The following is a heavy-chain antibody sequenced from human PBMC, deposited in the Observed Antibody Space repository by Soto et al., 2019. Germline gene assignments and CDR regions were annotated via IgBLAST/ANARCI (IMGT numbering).Heavy chain of an antibody. Sequence: VQLLESGGGLVQPGGSLRLSCAASGFTFNSYAMSWVRQAPGKGLEWVSAISASGGSTYYADSVRGRFAISSDNSKNTLYLQMNSLRAEDTAVYYCAKSRRGYSYGELDYWGQGTLVTVSS. CDR1: GFTFNSYA. V-gene: IGHV3-23*01. D-gene: IGHD5-18*01. CDR3: AKSRRGYSYGELDY. J-gene: IGHJ4*02. CDR2: ISASGGST.